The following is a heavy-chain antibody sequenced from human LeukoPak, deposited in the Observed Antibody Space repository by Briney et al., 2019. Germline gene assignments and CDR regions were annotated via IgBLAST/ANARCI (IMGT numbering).Heavy chain of an antibody. CDR3: ARSDSSGWFDY. Sequence: GGSLRLSCAASGFTFSSYAMHWVRQAPGKGLEWVAVISYDGSNKYYADSVKGRFTISRDNSKNALYLQMNSLRAEDTAVYYCARSDSSGWFDYWGQGTLVTVSS. CDR2: ISYDGSNK. CDR1: GFTFSSYA. D-gene: IGHD6-19*01. V-gene: IGHV3-30-3*01. J-gene: IGHJ4*02.